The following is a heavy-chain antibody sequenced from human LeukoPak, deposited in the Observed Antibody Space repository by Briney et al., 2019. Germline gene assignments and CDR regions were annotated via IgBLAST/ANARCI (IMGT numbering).Heavy chain of an antibody. V-gene: IGHV4-39*01. Sequence: SETLSLTCTVSGGSISTANNYWGWLRQPPGKGLEWLGSIYYSGSTYYNPSLESRVIISVDTSKNQFSLRLTSVTAADTAVYYCARTRSTSRQPNWFDPWGQGALVTVSS. J-gene: IGHJ5*02. CDR3: ARTRSTSRQPNWFDP. CDR2: IYYSGST. CDR1: GGSISTANNY.